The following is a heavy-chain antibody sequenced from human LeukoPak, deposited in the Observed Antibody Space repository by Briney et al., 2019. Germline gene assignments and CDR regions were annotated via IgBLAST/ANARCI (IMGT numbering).Heavy chain of an antibody. CDR3: ARGVYIAAAQYAY. V-gene: IGHV4-59*01. CDR2: IYYSGTT. J-gene: IGHJ4*02. D-gene: IGHD6-13*01. CDR1: GGSMNSYY. Sequence: SETLSLTCTISGGSMNSYYWSWIRQPPGKGLEWIGYIYYSGTTNYNPSLKSRVTISVDTSKNQFSLKLSSVTAADTAVYYCARGVYIAAAQYAYWGQGTLVTVSS.